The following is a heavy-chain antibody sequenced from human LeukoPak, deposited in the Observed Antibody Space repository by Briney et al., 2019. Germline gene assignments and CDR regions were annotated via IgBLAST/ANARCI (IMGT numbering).Heavy chain of an antibody. CDR1: GYRFSNYW. Sequence: GESLKISCKGSGYRFSNYWISWVRQMPGKGLEWMGRIDPSDSYTNYSPSFQGHVTISADKSISTAYLQWSSLKASDTAMYYCAARDSSGYPDYWGQGTLVTVSS. V-gene: IGHV5-10-1*01. J-gene: IGHJ4*02. CDR3: AARDSSGYPDY. CDR2: IDPSDSYT. D-gene: IGHD3-22*01.